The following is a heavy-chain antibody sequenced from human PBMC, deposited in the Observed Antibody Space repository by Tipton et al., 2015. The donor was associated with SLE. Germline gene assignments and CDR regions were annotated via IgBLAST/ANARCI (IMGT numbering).Heavy chain of an antibody. Sequence: TLSLTCAVSGGSISSGRYSWNWIRQPPGKGLEWIGEIYHSGSTNYNPSLKSRVTISVDKSKNQFSLKLTSVTAADTALYYCASRLAARRDTCFDSWGQGTLVTVSS. V-gene: IGHV4-30-2*01. CDR2: IYHSGST. CDR3: ASRLAARRDTCFDS. CDR1: GGSISSGRYS. J-gene: IGHJ5*01. D-gene: IGHD6-6*01.